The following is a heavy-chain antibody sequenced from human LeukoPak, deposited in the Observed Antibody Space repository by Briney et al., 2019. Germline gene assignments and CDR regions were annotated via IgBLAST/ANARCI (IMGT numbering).Heavy chain of an antibody. CDR1: GYTFTGYY. V-gene: IGHV1-2*02. D-gene: IGHD2-2*01. J-gene: IGHJ4*02. CDR2: VNPNSGGT. Sequence: GASVKVSCKASGYTFTGYYMHWVRQAPGQGLEWMGWVNPNSGGTKYAQKLQGRVNMTRDTSISTAYMEVSSLRSDDTAVYYCARLSSYQLLFDYWGQGTLVTVSS. CDR3: ARLSSYQLLFDY.